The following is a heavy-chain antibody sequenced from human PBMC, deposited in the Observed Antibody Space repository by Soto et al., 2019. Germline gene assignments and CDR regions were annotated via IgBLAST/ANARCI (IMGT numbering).Heavy chain of an antibody. V-gene: IGHV3-23*01. Sequence: WGSLGLACAASGFTFSSYAMSLFRQAPGNGLEWVSAISGSGGSTYYADSVKGRFTISRDNSKNTLYLQMNSLRAEDTAVYYCAKDLGEVVVIRLTGMDVWGQGTTVTVS. CDR1: GFTFSSYA. CDR2: ISGSGGST. CDR3: AKDLGEVVVIRLTGMDV. J-gene: IGHJ6*02. D-gene: IGHD3-22*01.